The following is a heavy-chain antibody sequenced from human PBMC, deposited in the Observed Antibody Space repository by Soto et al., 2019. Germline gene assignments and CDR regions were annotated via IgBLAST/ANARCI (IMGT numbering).Heavy chain of an antibody. CDR3: AKAVGNYYYYGMDV. D-gene: IGHD7-27*01. CDR1: GFTFSSYG. CDR2: ISYDGSNK. J-gene: IGHJ6*02. V-gene: IGHV3-30*18. Sequence: GGSLRLSCAASGFTFSSYGVHWVRQAPGKGLEWVAVISYDGSNKYYADSVKGRFTISRDNSKNTLYLQMNSLSAEDTAVYYCAKAVGNYYYYGMDVWGQGTTVTVSS.